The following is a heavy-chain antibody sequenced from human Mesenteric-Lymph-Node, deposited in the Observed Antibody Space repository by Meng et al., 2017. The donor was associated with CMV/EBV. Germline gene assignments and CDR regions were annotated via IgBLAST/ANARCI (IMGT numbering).Heavy chain of an antibody. Sequence: GESLKISCAASGFTFSSYAMSWVRQAPGKGLEWVSAISGSGGGTFYADSVKGRFTISRDNSKNTLYLQMNSLRAEDTAVYYCARDLGVQRATLTLDSWGQGTLVTVSS. V-gene: IGHV3-23*01. D-gene: IGHD5-24*01. CDR3: ARDLGVQRATLTLDS. CDR2: ISGSGGGT. CDR1: GFTFSSYA. J-gene: IGHJ4*02.